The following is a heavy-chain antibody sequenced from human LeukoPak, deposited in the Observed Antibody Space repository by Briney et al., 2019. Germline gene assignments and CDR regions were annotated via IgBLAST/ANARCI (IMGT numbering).Heavy chain of an antibody. V-gene: IGHV1-46*01. CDR3: ASRYCSSTSCYRSDYHYGMDV. CDR2: INPSGGST. CDR1: GYTFTSYY. Sequence: ASVKVSCKASGYTFTSYYMHWVRQAPGQGLEWMGIINPSGGSTSYAQKFQGRVTMTRDTSTSTVYMELSSLRSEDTAVYYCASRYCSSTSCYRSDYHYGMDVWGQGTTVTVSS. D-gene: IGHD2-2*02. J-gene: IGHJ6*02.